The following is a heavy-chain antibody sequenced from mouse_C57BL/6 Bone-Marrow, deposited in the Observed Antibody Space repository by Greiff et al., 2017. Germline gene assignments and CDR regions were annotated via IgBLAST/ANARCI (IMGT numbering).Heavy chain of an antibody. D-gene: IGHD1-1*01. V-gene: IGHV1-36*01. CDR2: VYPYNGGT. CDR1: GFTFTDYY. Sequence: EVQLQQSGPVLVKPGPSVKISCKASGFTFTDYYMHWVKQSHGKSLEWIGLVYPYNGGTSYNQKFKGKATLTVDTSSSTAYIELNSLTSEDSAVYYCASEGSITTVVAPYAMDYWGQGTSVTVSS. J-gene: IGHJ4*01. CDR3: ASEGSITTVVAPYAMDY.